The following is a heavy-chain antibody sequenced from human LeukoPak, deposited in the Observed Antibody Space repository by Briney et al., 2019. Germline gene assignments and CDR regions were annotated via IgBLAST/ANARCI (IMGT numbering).Heavy chain of an antibody. V-gene: IGHV1-2*02. D-gene: IGHD3-22*01. J-gene: IGHJ3*02. CDR1: GYTFTGYY. CDR3: ARVGDYYDSSGPIPAAPSDI. CDR2: INPNSGGT. Sequence: VASVKVSCTASGYTFTGYYMHWVRQAPGQGLEWMGWINPNSGGTNYAQKFQGRVTMTRDTSISTAYMELSRLRSDDTAVYYCARVGDYYDSSGPIPAAPSDIWGQGTMVTVSS.